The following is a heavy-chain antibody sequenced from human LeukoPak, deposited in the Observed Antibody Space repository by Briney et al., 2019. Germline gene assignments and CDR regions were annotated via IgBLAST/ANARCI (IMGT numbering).Heavy chain of an antibody. CDR3: AKARNNYFDY. V-gene: IGHV3-9*01. CDR2: ISWNRGSI. Sequence: GRSLTLSCAASGFPYDDYAMHWVRQATGKGLEWVSGISWNRGSIGYADSVKGRFTISRDNAKNSLYLQMISLRAEDAAVYYCAKARNNYFDYWGQGTLVTVSS. CDR1: GFPYDDYA. J-gene: IGHJ4*02.